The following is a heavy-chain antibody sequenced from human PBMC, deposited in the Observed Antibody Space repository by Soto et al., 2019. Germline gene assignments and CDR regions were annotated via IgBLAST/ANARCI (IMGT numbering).Heavy chain of an antibody. CDR3: ARDGITLAGSFDY. V-gene: IGHV1-18*01. J-gene: IGHJ4*02. D-gene: IGHD6-19*01. CDR1: GYTFFNYG. CDR2: ISAYNGHR. Sequence: QVQLVQSGAEVKKPWASVKVSCKASGYTFFNYGLSWVRQAPGQGREWRGWISAYNGHRNYAGNFQGKATMTTETATSTAYMELRSLRSDDTAVYYCARDGITLAGSFDYWGQGTLVTVSS.